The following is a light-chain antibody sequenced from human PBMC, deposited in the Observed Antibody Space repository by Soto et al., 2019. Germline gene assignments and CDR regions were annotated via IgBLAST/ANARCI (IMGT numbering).Light chain of an antibody. J-gene: IGLJ1*01. Sequence: QSVLTQPPSASGTPGQGVSISCSGSTSNIGSNYVYFYQQLPGTAPKLLIYRNNQRPSGVPDRFSGSKSGTSASLAISGLRSDDEADYFCATGDDSMNGFYVFGAGTKVTVL. CDR3: ATGDDSMNGFYV. CDR2: RNN. V-gene: IGLV1-47*01. CDR1: TSNIGSNY.